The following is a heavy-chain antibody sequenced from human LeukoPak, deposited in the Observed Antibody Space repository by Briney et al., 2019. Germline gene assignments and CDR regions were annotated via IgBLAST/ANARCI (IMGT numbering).Heavy chain of an antibody. CDR3: ARGRRNEGTVLLWFGELSRRRYYFDY. D-gene: IGHD3-10*01. CDR1: GYTFTSYD. Sequence: ASVRVSCKASGYTFTSYDINWVRQATGQGLEWMGWMNPNSGNTGYAQKFQGRVTMTRNTSISTAYMELSSLRSEDTAVYYCARGRRNEGTVLLWFGELSRRRYYFDYWGQGTLVTVSS. CDR2: MNPNSGNT. J-gene: IGHJ4*02. V-gene: IGHV1-8*01.